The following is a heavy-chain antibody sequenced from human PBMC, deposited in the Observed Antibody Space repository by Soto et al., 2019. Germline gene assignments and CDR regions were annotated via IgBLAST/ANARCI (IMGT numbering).Heavy chain of an antibody. Sequence: QVQLQQWGAGPLRPLETLSLTCGVSGGSFSGYYWAWIRQSQGKGLEWIGEINARGSINYNPSLKSRVSISVHTSKNHHSLNQRSVTAADTAVYYCARESHDILTGPPWVWYFDLWGRGTLVTVSS. CDR2: INARGSI. D-gene: IGHD3-9*01. J-gene: IGHJ2*01. V-gene: IGHV4-34*01. CDR1: GGSFSGYY. CDR3: ARESHDILTGPPWVWYFDL.